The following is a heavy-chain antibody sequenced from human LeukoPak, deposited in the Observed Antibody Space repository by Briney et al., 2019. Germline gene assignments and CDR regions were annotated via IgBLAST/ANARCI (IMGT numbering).Heavy chain of an antibody. V-gene: IGHV3-23*01. J-gene: IGHJ4*02. CDR3: AKDPLPYSSGWPYYFDY. Sequence: GGSLRLSCAASGFTFSSYAMSWVRQAPGKGLEWVSAISGSGGSTYYADSVKGRFTISRDNSKNTLYLQMNSLRAEDTAVYYCAKDPLPYSSGWPYYFDYWGQGTLVTVSS. D-gene: IGHD6-19*01. CDR2: ISGSGGST. CDR1: GFTFSSYA.